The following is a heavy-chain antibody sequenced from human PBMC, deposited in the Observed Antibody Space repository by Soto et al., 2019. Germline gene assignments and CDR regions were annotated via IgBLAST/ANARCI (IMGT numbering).Heavy chain of an antibody. V-gene: IGHV4-4*02. CDR3: ASRARIRGVPDY. J-gene: IGHJ4*02. D-gene: IGHD3-10*01. CDR1: SVSITSDNW. Sequence: QVQLQESGPGLVKPSGTLSLTCAVSSVSITSDNWWSWVRQPPGKGLEWIGEVDHSGTTNYNPSLKSRDTISVDKSKKHFSLKMTSVIAADTAVYYCASRARIRGVPDYWGQGTLVIVSS. CDR2: VDHSGTT.